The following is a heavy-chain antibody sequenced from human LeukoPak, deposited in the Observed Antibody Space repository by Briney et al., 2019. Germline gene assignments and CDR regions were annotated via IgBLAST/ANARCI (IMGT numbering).Heavy chain of an antibody. CDR2: VNPNSGGT. CDR1: GYTFTGYY. V-gene: IGHV1-2*02. J-gene: IGHJ5*02. D-gene: IGHD4-17*01. Sequence: GASVKVSCKASGYTFTGYYMHWVRQAPGQGLEWMGWVNPNSGGTNYAQTFQGGVTMTRDTSISTAYMELSRLRSDKTAVYYCARDPETTNWFDPWGQGTLVTVSS. CDR3: ARDPETTNWFDP.